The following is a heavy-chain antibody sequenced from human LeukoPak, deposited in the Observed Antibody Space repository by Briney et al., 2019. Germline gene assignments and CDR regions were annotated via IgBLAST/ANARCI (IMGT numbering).Heavy chain of an antibody. D-gene: IGHD6-13*01. V-gene: IGHV4-59*08. CDR2: SYYSGST. CDR3: ARGEQQLVGFFDY. J-gene: IGHJ4*02. Sequence: SETLSLTCTVSGGSISSYYWSWIRQTPGKGLEWIGDSYYSGSTNYNPSLKSRVTISVDTSKNQFSLKVSSLTAADTAVYYCARGEQQLVGFFDYWGQGTLVTVSS. CDR1: GGSISSYY.